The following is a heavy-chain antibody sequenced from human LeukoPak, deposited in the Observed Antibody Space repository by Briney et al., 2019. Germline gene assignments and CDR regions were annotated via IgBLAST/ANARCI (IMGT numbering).Heavy chain of an antibody. D-gene: IGHD5-24*01. J-gene: IGHJ4*02. CDR3: ASPGGRDGYNLPPSPSPFDY. CDR2: IYYSGST. V-gene: IGHV4-39*01. CDR1: GGSISSSSYY. Sequence: SETLSLTCTVSGGSISSSSYYWGWIRQPPGKGLEWIGSIYYSGSTYYNPSLKSRVTISVDTSKNQFSLKLSSVTAADTAVYYCASPGGRDGYNLPPSPSPFDYWGQGTLVTVSS.